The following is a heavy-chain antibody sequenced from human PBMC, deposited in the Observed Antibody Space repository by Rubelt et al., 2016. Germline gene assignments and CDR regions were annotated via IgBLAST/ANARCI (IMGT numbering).Heavy chain of an antibody. D-gene: IGHD1-14*01. V-gene: IGHV3-21*05. Sequence: PGGSLRLSCAASGFTFSSYAMSWVRQAPGKGLEWVSYISSSSSYTNYADSVKGRFTISRDNAKNSLYLQMNSLRAEDTAVYYCASHRGPYYFDYWGQGTLVTVSS. CDR3: ASHRGPYYFDY. CDR2: ISSSSSYT. J-gene: IGHJ4*02. CDR1: GFTFSSYA.